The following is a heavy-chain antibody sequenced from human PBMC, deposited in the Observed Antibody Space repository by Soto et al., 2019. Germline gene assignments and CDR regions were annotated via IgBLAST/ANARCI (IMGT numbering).Heavy chain of an antibody. Sequence: QVQLVQSGAEVTKPGASVKVSCRASGYTFTTYDINWVRQATGQGLEWMGWMSPNSGATGYAQKFQGRVTMTRDTSISTDYMELSNLRSEDTAIYYCARGVDDGVDVWGQGTTVTVSS. J-gene: IGHJ6*02. CDR2: MSPNSGAT. CDR3: ARGVDDGVDV. CDR1: GYTFTTYD. D-gene: IGHD3-16*01. V-gene: IGHV1-8*01.